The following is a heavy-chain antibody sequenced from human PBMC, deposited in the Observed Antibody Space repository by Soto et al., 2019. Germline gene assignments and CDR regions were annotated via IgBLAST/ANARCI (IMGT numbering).Heavy chain of an antibody. CDR3: ARKLVGATDDFDY. CDR2: IYYSGST. CDR1: GGSISSSGYY. V-gene: IGHV4-39*01. D-gene: IGHD1-26*01. Sequence: SETLSLTCTVSGGSISSSGYYWGWIRQPPGKGLEWIGSIYYSGSTDYNPSLKSRVTISVDTSKDQFSLKLTSVTAADTAVYYCARKLVGATDDFDYWGQGTLVTVSS. J-gene: IGHJ4*02.